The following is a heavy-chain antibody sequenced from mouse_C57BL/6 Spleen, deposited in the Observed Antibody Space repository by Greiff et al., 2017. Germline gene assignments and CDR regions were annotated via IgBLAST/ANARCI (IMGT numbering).Heavy chain of an antibody. J-gene: IGHJ2*01. CDR1: GYTFTDYE. CDR3: TRGDYYGNSGFDY. V-gene: IGHV1-15*01. D-gene: IGHD1-1*01. CDR2: IDPETGGT. Sequence: VQLQQSGAELVRPGASVTLSCKASGYTFTDYEMHWVKQTPVHGLEWIGAIDPETGGTAYNQKFKGKDILTADKSSSTAYMELRSLTSEDSAVYLCTRGDYYGNSGFDYWGQGTTLTVSS.